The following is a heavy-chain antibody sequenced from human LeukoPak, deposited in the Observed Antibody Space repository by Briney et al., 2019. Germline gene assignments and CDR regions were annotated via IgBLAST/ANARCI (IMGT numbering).Heavy chain of an antibody. D-gene: IGHD3-3*01. Sequence: PSETLSLTCTVTGGSFSSYYWSWIRQPPGKGLEWIGDIDYSGSINYNPSLRSRVTISVDTFKNQFSLKLRSVTAADTAVYYCARGVPYDLWSGYPNKWFDPWGQGTLVTVSS. J-gene: IGHJ5*02. V-gene: IGHV4-59*01. CDR2: IDYSGSI. CDR3: ARGVPYDLWSGYPNKWFDP. CDR1: GGSFSSYY.